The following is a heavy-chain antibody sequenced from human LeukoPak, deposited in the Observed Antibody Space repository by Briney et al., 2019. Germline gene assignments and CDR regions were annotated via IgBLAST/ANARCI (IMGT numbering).Heavy chain of an antibody. CDR1: GYTFTSYY. V-gene: IGHV1-46*01. CDR3: ARMGGGDCSGGSCYSWVEGAFDI. CDR2: INPSGGST. J-gene: IGHJ3*02. Sequence: ASVKVSCKASGYTFTSYYMHWVRQAPGQGLEWMGIINPSGGSTSYAQKFQGRVTMTRDMSTSTVYMELSSLRSEDTAVYYCARMGGGDCSGGSCYSWVEGAFDIWGQGTMVTVSS. D-gene: IGHD2-15*01.